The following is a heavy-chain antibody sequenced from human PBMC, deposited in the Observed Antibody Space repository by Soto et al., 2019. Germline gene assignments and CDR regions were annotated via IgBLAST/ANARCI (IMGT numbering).Heavy chain of an antibody. CDR1: GFTFSSYG. V-gene: IGHV3-53*01. J-gene: IGHJ5*02. CDR3: ARDLTGFDP. Sequence: GGSLRLSCAASGFTFSSYGMHWVRQAPGKGLEWVAVIYSGGSTYYADSVKGRFTISRDNSKNTLYLQMNSPRAEDTAVYYCARDLTGFDPWGQGTLVTVSS. CDR2: IYSGGST. D-gene: IGHD7-27*01.